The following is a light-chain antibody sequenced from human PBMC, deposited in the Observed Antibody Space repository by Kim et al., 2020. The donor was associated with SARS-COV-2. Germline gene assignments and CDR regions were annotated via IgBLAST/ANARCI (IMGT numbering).Light chain of an antibody. Sequence: GQSVTISCSGSSSNIGKTYVYWYQQFPGTAPKLLIYGNSQRPSGVPDRFSGSKSGTSASLDISGLRSEDEADYYCAAWDDSLSGRVFGGGTQLTV. CDR2: GNS. J-gene: IGLJ3*02. CDR3: AAWDDSLSGRV. CDR1: SSNIGKTY. V-gene: IGLV1-47*02.